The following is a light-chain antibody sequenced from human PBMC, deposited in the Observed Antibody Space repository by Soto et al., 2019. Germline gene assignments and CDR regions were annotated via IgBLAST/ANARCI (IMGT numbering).Light chain of an antibody. V-gene: IGKV1-6*01. CDR1: QGIGND. Sequence: AIQMTQSPSSLSASVGDRVTITCRASQGIGNDLAWYQQKPGKAPKVLIYAASNSQSGVPSRFRGSGSGTDFTLAISSLQPEDFATYYCLQDYNYPLTFGGGTEVEIK. CDR2: AAS. CDR3: LQDYNYPLT. J-gene: IGKJ4*01.